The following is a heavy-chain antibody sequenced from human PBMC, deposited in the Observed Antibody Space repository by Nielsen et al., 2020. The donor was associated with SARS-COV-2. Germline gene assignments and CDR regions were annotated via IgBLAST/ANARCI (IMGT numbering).Heavy chain of an antibody. CDR2: IWYDGSNK. Sequence: GGSLRLSCAASGFTFSSYGMHWARQAPGKGLEWVAVIWYDGSNKYYAASVKGRFTISRDNSKNTLYLQMNSLRAEDTAVYYCARGGDYTPFGDAFDIWGQGTMVTVSS. J-gene: IGHJ3*02. D-gene: IGHD4-11*01. V-gene: IGHV3-33*01. CDR1: GFTFSSYG. CDR3: ARGGDYTPFGDAFDI.